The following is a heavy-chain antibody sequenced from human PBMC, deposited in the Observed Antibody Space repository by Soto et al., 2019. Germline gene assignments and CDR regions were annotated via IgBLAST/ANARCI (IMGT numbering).Heavy chain of an antibody. CDR2: FDPDDGET. Sequence: ASVKVSCKVSGYTLTELSMHWVRQAPGKGLEWMGGFDPDDGETIYAQKFQGRVTMTEDTSTDTAYMELSSLRSEDTAVYYCATGRDIFGVATKVSGMDVWGQGTTVTVSS. CDR3: ATGRDIFGVATKVSGMDV. D-gene: IGHD3-3*02. J-gene: IGHJ6*02. CDR1: GYTLTELS. V-gene: IGHV1-24*01.